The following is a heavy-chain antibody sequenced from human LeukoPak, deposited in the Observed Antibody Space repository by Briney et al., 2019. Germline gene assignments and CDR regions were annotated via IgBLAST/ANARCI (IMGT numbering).Heavy chain of an antibody. CDR2: INPNSGGT. V-gene: IGHV1-2*02. J-gene: IGHJ5*02. CDR1: GYTFTGYY. D-gene: IGHD3-9*01. Sequence: PAASVRVSCKASGYTFTGYYMHWVRQAPGQGLEWMGWINPNSGGTNYAQKFQGRVTMTRDTSISTAYMELSRLRSDDTAVYYCASTVLRYFDWCLDPWGQGTLVTVSS. CDR3: ASTVLRYFDWCLDP.